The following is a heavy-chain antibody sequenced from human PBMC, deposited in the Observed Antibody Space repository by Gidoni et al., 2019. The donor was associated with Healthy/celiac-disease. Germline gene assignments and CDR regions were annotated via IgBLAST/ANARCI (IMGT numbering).Heavy chain of an antibody. CDR3: ASVPGTTGTTSVA. D-gene: IGHD1-1*01. CDR2: IRCGGGST. Sequence: ELQLVESGGGLVQPGGSLRLSCAASGFTFSSYAMSWVRQAPGKGWEVVAAIRCGGGSTYYADSGTGRFPISRDNSKNTLYLQMNSLRAEDTAVYYVASVPGTTGTTSVAWGQGTLVTVSS. J-gene: IGHJ5*02. CDR1: GFTFSSYA. V-gene: IGHV3-23*04.